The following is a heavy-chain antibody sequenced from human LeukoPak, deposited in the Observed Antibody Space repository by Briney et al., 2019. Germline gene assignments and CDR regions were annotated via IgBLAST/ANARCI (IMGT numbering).Heavy chain of an antibody. D-gene: IGHD3-22*01. Sequence: GGPLRLSCTASGFTFGDYAMSWFRQAPGKGLEWVGFIRSKAYGGTTEYAASVKGRFTISRDDSKSIAYLQMNSLKTEDTAVYYCTRVGRSPDSSGYYLFDYWGQGTLVTVSS. CDR1: GFTFGDYA. J-gene: IGHJ4*02. CDR2: IRSKAYGGTT. V-gene: IGHV3-49*03. CDR3: TRVGRSPDSSGYYLFDY.